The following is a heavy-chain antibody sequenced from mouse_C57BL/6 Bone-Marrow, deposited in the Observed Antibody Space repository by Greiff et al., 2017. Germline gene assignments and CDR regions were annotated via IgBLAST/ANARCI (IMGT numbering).Heavy chain of an antibody. CDR2: IWRGGST. CDR3: AILLLPLYWDFDV. Sequence: QVQLQQSGPGLVQPSQSLSITCTVSGFSLTSYGVHWVRQSPGKGLEWLGVIWRGGSTDYNAAFMSRLSITKDNSKSQVFCKMNSLQADDTAIYYCAILLLPLYWDFDVWGTGTTVTVSS. J-gene: IGHJ1*03. D-gene: IGHD1-1*01. CDR1: GFSLTSYG. V-gene: IGHV2-5*01.